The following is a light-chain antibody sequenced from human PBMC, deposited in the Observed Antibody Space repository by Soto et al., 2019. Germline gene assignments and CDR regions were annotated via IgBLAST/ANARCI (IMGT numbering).Light chain of an antibody. CDR1: QTISSW. CDR2: KAS. J-gene: IGKJ1*01. CDR3: QHYDSYSEE. Sequence: DIQMTQSPSTLSGSVGDRVTITCRASQTISSWLAWYQQKPGKAPKLLIYKASTLKSGVPSRFSGSGSGTEFTLTISSLQPDDFATYYCQHYDSYSEEVGQGTKVDIK. V-gene: IGKV1-5*03.